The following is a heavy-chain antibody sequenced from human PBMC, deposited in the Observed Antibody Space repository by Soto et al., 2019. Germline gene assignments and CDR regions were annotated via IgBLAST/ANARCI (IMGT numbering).Heavy chain of an antibody. J-gene: IGHJ6*03. CDR1: GFTFSSYA. D-gene: IGHD4-17*01. Sequence: GGSLRLSCAASGFTFSSYAMSWVRQAPGKGLEWVSTISGRGGTIYYADSVKGRFTISRDNSKNTLYLQMNSLRAEDTAVYYCANRRATGDYPVNLYYYYMDVWGIGTTVTVSS. CDR2: ISGRGGTI. CDR3: ANRRATGDYPVNLYYYYMDV. V-gene: IGHV3-23*01.